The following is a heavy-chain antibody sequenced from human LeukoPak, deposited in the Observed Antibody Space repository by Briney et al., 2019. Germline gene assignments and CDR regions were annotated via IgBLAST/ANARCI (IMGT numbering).Heavy chain of an antibody. CDR1: GGSISGYY. CDR2: IYYSGST. CDR3: ARHRGYVGAFDV. J-gene: IGHJ3*01. D-gene: IGHD3-22*01. V-gene: IGHV4-59*08. Sequence: SETLSLTCTVSGGSISGYYWSWIRQPPGKGLEWIGFIYYSGSTSYNPSLKSRVTISVDTSKNQFSLNLSSVTASETAVYYCARHRGYVGAFDVWGRGTMVTVSS.